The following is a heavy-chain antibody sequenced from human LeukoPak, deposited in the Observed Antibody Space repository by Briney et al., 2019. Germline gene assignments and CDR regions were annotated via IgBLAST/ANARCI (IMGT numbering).Heavy chain of an antibody. V-gene: IGHV4-59*01. J-gene: IGHJ4*02. D-gene: IGHD4-23*01. CDR2: IYYRGST. CDR3: ARASHGSNSEFDY. Sequence: SGTLSLTCTVSGGSISGYYWTWIRQPPGKGLEWIGFIYYRGSTNYNPSLKSRVTISLDTSRNQFSLKLSSVTAADTAVYYCARASHGSNSEFDYWGQGTLVTVSS. CDR1: GGSISGYY.